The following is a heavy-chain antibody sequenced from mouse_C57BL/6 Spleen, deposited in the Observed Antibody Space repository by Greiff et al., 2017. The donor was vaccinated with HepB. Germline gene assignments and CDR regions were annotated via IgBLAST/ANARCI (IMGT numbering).Heavy chain of an antibody. V-gene: IGHV1-39*01. CDR2: INPNYGTT. D-gene: IGHD1-1*01. Sequence: VQLKQSGPELVKPGASVKISCKASGYSFTDYNMNWVKQSNGKSLEWIGVINPNYGTTSYNQKFKGKATLTVDQSSSTAYMQLNSLTSEDSAVYYCARRDSPITTVVEGYAMDYWGQGTSVTVSS. J-gene: IGHJ4*01. CDR3: ARRDSPITTVVEGYAMDY. CDR1: GYSFTDYN.